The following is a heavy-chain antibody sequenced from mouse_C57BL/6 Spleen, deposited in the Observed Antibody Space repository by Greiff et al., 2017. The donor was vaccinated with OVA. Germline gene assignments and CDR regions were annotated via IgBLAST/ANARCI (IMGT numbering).Heavy chain of an antibody. CDR2: ISYDGSN. Sequence: EVKLQESGPGLVKPSQSLSLPCSVTGYSITSGYYWNWIRQFPGNKLEWMGYISYDGSNNYNPSLKNRISITRDTSKNQFFLKLNSVTTEDTATYYCAREDGNYEDYWGQGTSVTVSS. J-gene: IGHJ4*01. V-gene: IGHV3-6*01. CDR1: GYSITSGYY. D-gene: IGHD2-1*01. CDR3: AREDGNYEDY.